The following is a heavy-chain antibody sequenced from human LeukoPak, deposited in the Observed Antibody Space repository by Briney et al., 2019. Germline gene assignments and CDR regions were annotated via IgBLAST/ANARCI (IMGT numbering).Heavy chain of an antibody. Sequence: SETLSLTCAVYGGSFSGYYWSWIRQPPGKGLEWIGEINHSGSTNYNPSLKSRVTISVDTSKNQFSLKLSSVTAADTAVYYCARGGYCSSTSCYRGLYYYMDVWGKGTTVTVSS. V-gene: IGHV4-34*01. CDR2: INHSGST. J-gene: IGHJ6*03. CDR1: GGSFSGYY. D-gene: IGHD2-2*02. CDR3: ARGGYCSSTSCYRGLYYYMDV.